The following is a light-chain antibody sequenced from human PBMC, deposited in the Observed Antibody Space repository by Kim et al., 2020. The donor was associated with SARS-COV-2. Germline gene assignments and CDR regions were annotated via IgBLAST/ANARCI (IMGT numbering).Light chain of an antibody. J-gene: IGKJ2*01. CDR1: QSVSSN. V-gene: IGKV3-15*01. Sequence: VSPGERATLSCRASQSVSSNLAWYQQKPGQAPRLLIYGASTRASGIPARFSGSGSGTEFTLTISSLQSEDFAVYYCQQYNNWPLYTFGQGTKLEI. CDR2: GAS. CDR3: QQYNNWPLYT.